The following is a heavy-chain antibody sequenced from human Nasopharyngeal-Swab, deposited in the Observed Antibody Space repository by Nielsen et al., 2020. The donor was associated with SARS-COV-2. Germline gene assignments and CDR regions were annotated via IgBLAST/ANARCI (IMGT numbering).Heavy chain of an antibody. CDR3: ARDRSWYLEDAFDI. J-gene: IGHJ3*02. CDR2: INTNTGNP. D-gene: IGHD6-13*01. CDR1: GYTFTSYA. V-gene: IGHV7-4-1*02. Sequence: ASVKVSCKASGYTFTSYAMNWVQQAPGQGLEWMGWINTNTGNPTYAQGFTGRFVFSLDTSVSTAYLQISSLKAEDTAVYYCARDRSWYLEDAFDIWGQGTMVTVSS.